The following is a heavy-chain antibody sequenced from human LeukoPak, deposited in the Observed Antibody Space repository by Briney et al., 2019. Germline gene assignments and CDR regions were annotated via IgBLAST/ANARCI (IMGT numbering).Heavy chain of an antibody. CDR2: ISSSGSTI. CDR3: AKDPIAAALVVFDY. J-gene: IGHJ4*02. Sequence: GGSLRLSCAASGFTFSDYFMSWIRQAPGKGLEWVSYISSSGSTIYYADSVKGRFTISRDNSKNTLYLQMNSLRAEDTAVYYCAKDPIAAALVVFDYWGQGTLVTVSS. CDR1: GFTFSDYF. V-gene: IGHV3-11*01. D-gene: IGHD6-13*01.